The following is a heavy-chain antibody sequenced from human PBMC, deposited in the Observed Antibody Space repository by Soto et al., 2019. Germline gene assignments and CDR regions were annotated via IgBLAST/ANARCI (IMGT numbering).Heavy chain of an antibody. CDR2: INHSGST. J-gene: IGHJ4*02. Sequence: QVQLQQWGAGLLKPSETLSLTCAVYGGSFSGYYWSWIRQPPGKGLEWIGEINHSGSTNYNPSLKSRVTISVDTSKNQFSLKLSSVTAADTAVYYPARIGGDEIFDYWGQGTLVTVSS. CDR3: ARIGGDEIFDY. V-gene: IGHV4-34*01. CDR1: GGSFSGYY. D-gene: IGHD2-21*01.